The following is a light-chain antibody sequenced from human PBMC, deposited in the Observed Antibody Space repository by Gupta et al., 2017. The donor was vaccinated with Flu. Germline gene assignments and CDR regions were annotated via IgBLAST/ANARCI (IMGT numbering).Light chain of an antibody. CDR1: NSNIGSNT. CDR3: AAWDDSLNGGV. Sequence: AIISCSGSNSNIGSNTVNWYQQFPGTTPKVLIYNDNERPSGVPDRFSASKSGTSASLAISGLQSEDEADYYCAAWDDSLNGGVFGGGTRVTVL. J-gene: IGLJ2*01. CDR2: NDN. V-gene: IGLV1-44*01.